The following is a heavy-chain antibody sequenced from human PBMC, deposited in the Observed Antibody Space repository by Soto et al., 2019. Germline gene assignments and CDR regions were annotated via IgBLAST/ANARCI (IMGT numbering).Heavy chain of an antibody. Sequence: PSETLSLTCTVSGGSINSGDYYWSWIRQPPGKGLEWIGYIYYSGSTNYNPSLKSRVTISVDTSKNQFSLKLSSVTAADTAVYYCATTYGSGSWWFDPWGQGTLVTVSS. CDR2: IYYSGST. CDR1: GGSINSGDYY. D-gene: IGHD3-10*01. J-gene: IGHJ5*02. V-gene: IGHV4-61*08. CDR3: ATTYGSGSWWFDP.